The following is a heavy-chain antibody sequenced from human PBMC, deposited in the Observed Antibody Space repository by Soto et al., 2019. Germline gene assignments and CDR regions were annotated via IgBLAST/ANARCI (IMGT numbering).Heavy chain of an antibody. Sequence: GGSLRLSCSASGFSFNSYAMHWVRQAPGKGLEYVSAISSNGGSTYYADSVKGRFTISRDNSKNTLYLQMSSLRAEDTAVYYFVKDRRSAMTRPFDFWGQGPLVTVSS. V-gene: IGHV3-64D*06. J-gene: IGHJ4*02. D-gene: IGHD2-21*02. CDR1: GFSFNSYA. CDR2: ISSNGGST. CDR3: VKDRRSAMTRPFDF.